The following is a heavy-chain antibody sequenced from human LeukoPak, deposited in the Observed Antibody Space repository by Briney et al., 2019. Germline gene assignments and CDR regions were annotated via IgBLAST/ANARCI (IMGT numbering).Heavy chain of an antibody. CDR3: ARLRAPFLDY. CDR1: GISISSYY. Sequence: SETLSLTCGVSGISISSYYWSWIRQPPGKGLEWIGYIYYNVSTNYNPSPKSRVTISVDKSKNHFSLNLSSVTAADTAVYYCARLRAPFLDYWGQGMLVTVSS. J-gene: IGHJ4*02. CDR2: IYYNVST. V-gene: IGHV4-59*08. D-gene: IGHD3-3*01.